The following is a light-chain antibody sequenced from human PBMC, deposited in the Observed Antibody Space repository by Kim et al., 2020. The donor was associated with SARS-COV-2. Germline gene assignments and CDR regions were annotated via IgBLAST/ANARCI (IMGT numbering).Light chain of an antibody. J-gene: IGLJ2*01. CDR3: AAWDDSLSAL. Sequence: QSVLTQPPSVSGTPGQRVTISCSGSSSNIGSNYVYWYQQLPGTAPKLLIYRNNQRPSGVPDRFSGSKSGTSASLAISGLRSEDKADYYCAAWDDSLSALFGGGTQLTVL. CDR1: SSNIGSNY. CDR2: RNN. V-gene: IGLV1-47*01.